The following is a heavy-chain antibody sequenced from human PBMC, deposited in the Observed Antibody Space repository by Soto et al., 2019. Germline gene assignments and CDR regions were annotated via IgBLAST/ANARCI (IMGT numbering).Heavy chain of an antibody. Sequence: SQTLSLTCSVFAGPFSDYYWSWIRRPPGRGLEWVGEVSHSGTTTNYHPCLKSRVTISVDPSKNQFSLELTSVTAADTATYYCARGRGKSGTSRGLRPLNACYYGIEVLRQGNTVIFCS. CDR3: ARGRGKSGTSRGLRPLNACYYGIEV. CDR1: AGPFSDYY. D-gene: IGHD3-10*01. V-gene: IGHV4-34*01. CDR2: VSHSGTTT. J-gene: IGHJ6*02.